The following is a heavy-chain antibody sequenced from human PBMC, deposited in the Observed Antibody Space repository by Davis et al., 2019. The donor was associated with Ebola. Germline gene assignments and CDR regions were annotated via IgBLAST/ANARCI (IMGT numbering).Heavy chain of an antibody. D-gene: IGHD3-10*01. CDR2: IYYSGST. Sequence: MPSETLSLTCTVSGGSIIRYYWSSPPQLPGKAREWSGYIYYSGSTYYNPSLKSRVTISVDTSKNQFSLKLSSVTAADTAVYYCAREGDWNGSGKWYDPWGQGTLVTVS. CDR1: GGSIIRYY. V-gene: IGHV4-59*12. J-gene: IGHJ5*02. CDR3: AREGDWNGSGKWYDP.